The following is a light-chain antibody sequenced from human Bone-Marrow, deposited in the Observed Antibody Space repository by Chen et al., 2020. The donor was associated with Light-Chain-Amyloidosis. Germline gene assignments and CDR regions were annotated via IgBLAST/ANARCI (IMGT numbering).Light chain of an antibody. Sequence: SYELTHPPSVSVSPGQTARITCSGDDLPTKYAYWYQQKAGQAPVLVIHRDTERPSGISERFTGYKTGTTATLTISGVQAEDEADYHCQSADSSDTYEVIFGGGTKLNVL. CDR3: QSADSSDTYEVI. J-gene: IGLJ2*01. V-gene: IGLV3-25*03. CDR1: DLPTKY. CDR2: RDT.